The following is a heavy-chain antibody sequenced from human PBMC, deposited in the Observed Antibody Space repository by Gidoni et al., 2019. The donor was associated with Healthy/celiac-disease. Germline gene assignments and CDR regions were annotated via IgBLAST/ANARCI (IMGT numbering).Heavy chain of an antibody. CDR3: GREGGYGDNPPDY. J-gene: IGHJ4*02. D-gene: IGHD4-17*01. CDR1: GFTFSSYW. V-gene: IGHV3-74*01. CDR2: INSDGSST. Sequence: EVQLVESGGGLVQPGGSLRLSCAASGFTFSSYWMHWVRQAPGKGLVWVSRINSDGSSTSYADSVKGRFTITRDNAKNTLYLQMNSLRAEDTAVYYCGREGGYGDNPPDYWGQGTLVTVSS.